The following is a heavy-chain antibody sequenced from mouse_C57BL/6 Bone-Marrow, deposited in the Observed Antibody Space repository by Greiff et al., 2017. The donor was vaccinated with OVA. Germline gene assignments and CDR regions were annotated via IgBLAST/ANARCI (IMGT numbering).Heavy chain of an antibody. CDR3: ARYYGSSSNWYFDV. CDR2: INPSNGGT. Sequence: EVQLQESGPELVKPGASVKIPCKASGYTFTDYNMDWVKQSHGKSLEWIGNINPSNGGTNYNEKFKSKATLTVDKSSSTAYMQLSSLTSEDSAVYYCARYYGSSSNWYFDVWGTGTTVTVSS. D-gene: IGHD1-1*01. J-gene: IGHJ1*03. V-gene: IGHV1-18*01. CDR1: GYTFTDYN.